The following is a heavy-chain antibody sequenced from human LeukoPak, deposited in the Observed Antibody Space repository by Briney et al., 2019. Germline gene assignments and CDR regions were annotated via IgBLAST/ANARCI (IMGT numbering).Heavy chain of an antibody. D-gene: IGHD5-18*01. CDR2: ISAYNGNT. V-gene: IGHV1-18*01. CDR3: ARGYHSYGTDAFDI. Sequence: ASVKVSCKASGYTFTSYGISWVRQAPGHGLEWMGWISAYNGNTNYAQKLQGRVTMTTDTSTSTAYMELRSLRSDDTAVYYCARGYHSYGTDAFDIWGQGTMVTVSS. J-gene: IGHJ3*02. CDR1: GYTFTSYG.